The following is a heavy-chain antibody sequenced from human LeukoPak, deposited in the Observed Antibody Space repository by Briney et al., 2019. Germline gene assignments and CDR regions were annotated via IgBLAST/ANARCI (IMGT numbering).Heavy chain of an antibody. CDR3: ASLVRYDIDFDPPDSDY. CDR2: ISSSSSTI. D-gene: IGHD3-9*01. V-gene: IGHV3-48*02. CDR1: GFTFSSYS. J-gene: IGHJ4*02. Sequence: GGSLRLSCAASGFTFSSYSMNWVRQAPGKGLEWVSYISSSSSTIYYADSVKGRFTISRDNAKNSLYLEMNSLRDEDTAVYYCASLVRYDIDFDPPDSDYWGQGTLVTVSS.